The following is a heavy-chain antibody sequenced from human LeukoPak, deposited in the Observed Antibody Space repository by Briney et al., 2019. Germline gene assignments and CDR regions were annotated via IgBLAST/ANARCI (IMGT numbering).Heavy chain of an antibody. CDR1: GFTFSSYA. D-gene: IGHD3-9*01. Sequence: GGSLRLSCAASGFTFSSYAMHWVRQAPGKGLEWVAVISYDGSNKYYADSVKGRFTISRDNSKNTLYLQMNSLRAEDTAVYYCARGSDILTGYFGYWGQGTLVTVSS. J-gene: IGHJ4*02. CDR3: ARGSDILTGYFGY. V-gene: IGHV3-30*04. CDR2: ISYDGSNK.